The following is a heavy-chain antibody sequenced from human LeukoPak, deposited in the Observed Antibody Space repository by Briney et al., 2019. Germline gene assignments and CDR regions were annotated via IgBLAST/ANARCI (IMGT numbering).Heavy chain of an antibody. D-gene: IGHD3-22*01. CDR3: TTGARHYYDSSGVFFTAH. CDR2: IKSKTDGGTT. J-gene: IGHJ4*02. Sequence: GGSLRLSCAASGFTFTNAQISWVRQAPGKGLEWVGRIKSKTDGGTTDYAAPVKGRFTISRNDSQNTLYLQIDSLKTEDTAVYYCTTGARHYYDSSGVFFTAHWAQEPLFTVSS. V-gene: IGHV3-15*01. CDR1: GFTFTNAQ.